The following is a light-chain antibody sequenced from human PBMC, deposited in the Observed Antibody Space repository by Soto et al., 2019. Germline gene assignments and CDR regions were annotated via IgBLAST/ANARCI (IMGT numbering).Light chain of an antibody. CDR3: QQTYTTRALT. Sequence: DIQMPQSHTSLSASVGDRVTITCRASQDINSYLNWYQHKPGKSPKLLIYAASSLQSGVPSRFSGSESGTDFTLTINSLQPDDSAIYYCQQTYTTRALTFGGGTKVDI. V-gene: IGKV1-39*01. CDR1: QDINSY. J-gene: IGKJ4*01. CDR2: AAS.